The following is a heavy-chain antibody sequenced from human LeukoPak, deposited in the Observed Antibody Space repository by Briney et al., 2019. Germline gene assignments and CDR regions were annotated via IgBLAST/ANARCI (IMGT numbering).Heavy chain of an antibody. CDR2: IPYDGSYK. J-gene: IGHJ4*02. CDR1: RFTFSSHG. Sequence: GRSLRLSCAASRFTFSSHGMHWVRQAPGKGLEWVAVIPYDGSYKYYADSVKGRFTISRDNSKKTLHLQMTSLRAEDTAVYYCAKGSYGSGSLYYFDYWGQGTLVTVPS. V-gene: IGHV3-30*18. CDR3: AKGSYGSGSLYYFDY. D-gene: IGHD3-10*01.